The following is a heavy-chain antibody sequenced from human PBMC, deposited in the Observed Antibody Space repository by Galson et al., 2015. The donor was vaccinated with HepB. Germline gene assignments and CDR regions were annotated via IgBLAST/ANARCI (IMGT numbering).Heavy chain of an antibody. CDR2: IWYDGSDQ. Sequence: SLRLSCAASGFTFSRYGMHWVRQAPGKGLEWVAVIWYDGSDQSYADSVKGRFTVSRDNSKNTLYLQMNSLRAEDTATYYCVRGHDVAVHWYFDLWGRGTLSTVSS. J-gene: IGHJ2*01. D-gene: IGHD6-19*01. CDR1: GFTFSRYG. CDR3: VRGHDVAVHWYFDL. V-gene: IGHV3-33*01.